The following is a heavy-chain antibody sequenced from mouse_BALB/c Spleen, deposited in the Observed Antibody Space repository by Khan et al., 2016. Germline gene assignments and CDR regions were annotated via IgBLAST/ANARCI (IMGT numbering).Heavy chain of an antibody. V-gene: IGHV3-2*02. Sequence: EVQLQESGPGLVKPSQSLSLTCTVTGYSITSGYAWNWIRQFPGSKLEWMGYITYSGGTSYNPSLKSRISVTRDTSKNQFFLLFNSVTTEDTATYYCARDYYGSSFFDYWGQGTLVTVSA. J-gene: IGHJ3*01. D-gene: IGHD1-1*01. CDR1: GYSITSGYA. CDR3: ARDYYGSSFFDY. CDR2: ITYSGGT.